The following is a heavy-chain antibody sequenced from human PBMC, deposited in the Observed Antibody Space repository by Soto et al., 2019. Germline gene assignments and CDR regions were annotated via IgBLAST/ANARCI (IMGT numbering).Heavy chain of an antibody. CDR1: GGSFSGYY. CDR2: INHSGST. D-gene: IGHD3-10*01. CDR3: ARDRVSYYGMDV. J-gene: IGHJ6*02. V-gene: IGHV4-34*01. Sequence: PSETLSLTCAVYGGSFSGYYWSWIRQPPGKGLEWIGEINHSGSTNYNPSLKSRVTISVDTSKNQFSLKLSSVTAADTAVYYCARDRVSYYGMDVWGQGTTVTVSS.